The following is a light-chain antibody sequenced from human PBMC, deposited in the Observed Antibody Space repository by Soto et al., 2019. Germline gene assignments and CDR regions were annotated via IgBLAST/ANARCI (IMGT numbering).Light chain of an antibody. CDR1: SGHSSYA. CDR3: QTWGTGILV. CDR2: VNSDGSQ. J-gene: IGLJ3*02. V-gene: IGLV4-69*01. Sequence: QPVLTQSPSASASLGASVKLTCTLSSGHSSYAIAWHQQQPEKGPRYLMKVNSDGSQSKGDGIPDRFSGSSSGAERYLTISSLQSEDEADYYCQTWGTGILVFGGGTKLTVL.